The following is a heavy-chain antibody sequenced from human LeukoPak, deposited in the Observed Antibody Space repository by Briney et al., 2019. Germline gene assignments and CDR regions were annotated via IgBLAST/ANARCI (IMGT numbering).Heavy chain of an antibody. Sequence: GGPLRLSCTFSGFTFTDFWMKWVRQAPGKGLEWVASINNDGSGKYSVDSVRDRVTISRDNAKNSLHLQINSLTVEDTAIYYCVRDDGDVWGKGTTVTVSS. CDR1: GFTFTDFW. CDR2: INNDGSGK. CDR3: VRDDGDV. V-gene: IGHV3-7*03. J-gene: IGHJ6*04.